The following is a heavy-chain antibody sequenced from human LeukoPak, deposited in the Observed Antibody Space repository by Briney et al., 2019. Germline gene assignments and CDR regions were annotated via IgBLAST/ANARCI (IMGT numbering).Heavy chain of an antibody. J-gene: IGHJ6*03. Sequence: GGSLRLSSAASGFSFSHYGMHWVRQAPGKGLEWVAVIRYDGNNKYYADSVKGRFTISRDMSKNTVFLQMNSLRIEDTAVYYCAKDGDYSGYPKPYYYFYMDVWGKGTTVTISS. CDR2: IRYDGNNK. V-gene: IGHV3-30*02. CDR3: AKDGDYSGYPKPYYYFYMDV. CDR1: GFSFSHYG. D-gene: IGHD5-12*01.